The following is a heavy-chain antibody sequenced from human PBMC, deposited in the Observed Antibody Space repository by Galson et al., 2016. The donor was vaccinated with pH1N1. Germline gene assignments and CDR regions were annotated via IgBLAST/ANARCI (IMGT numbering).Heavy chain of an antibody. Sequence: SVKVSCKGSGDTFSDYVITWVRQAPGQGLEWMGGILPKSGEAKYAQKFQGRISITADEATATAFVDLNRLKSGDTAVYDCARVSGYSNDWYIYGRDGWGQGTTVTVSS. D-gene: IGHD6-13*01. CDR1: GDTFSDYV. J-gene: IGHJ6*02. CDR2: ILPKSGEA. V-gene: IGHV1-69*13. CDR3: ARVSGYSNDWYIYGRDG.